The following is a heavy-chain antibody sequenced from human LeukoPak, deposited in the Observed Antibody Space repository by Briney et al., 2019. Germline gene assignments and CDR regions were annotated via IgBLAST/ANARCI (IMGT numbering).Heavy chain of an antibody. CDR2: ISRGGNTM. CDR3: ATLSRTWDFEY. Sequence: GGSLRLSCAASGFTFSDYYMSWIRQAPGKGLEWVSYISRGGNTMYYADSVKGRFTISRDNAKNSLYLQMNSLRAEDTAVYYCATLSRTWDFEYWGQGTLVTVSS. V-gene: IGHV3-11*01. J-gene: IGHJ4*02. CDR1: GFTFSDYY. D-gene: IGHD1-26*01.